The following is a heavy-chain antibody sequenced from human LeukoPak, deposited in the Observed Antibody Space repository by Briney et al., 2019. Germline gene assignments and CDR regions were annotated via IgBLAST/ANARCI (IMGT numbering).Heavy chain of an antibody. CDR2: IYYSGST. V-gene: IGHV4-59*01. CDR1: RGSFSGYY. J-gene: IGHJ4*02. CDR3: ARVRRDGYNSPDY. Sequence: SETLSLTCAVYRGSFSGYYWSWIRQPPGKGLECIGYIYYSGSTYYNPSLKSRVTISVDTSKNQFSLKLSSVTAADTAVYYCARVRRDGYNSPDYWGQGTLVPVSS. D-gene: IGHD5-24*01.